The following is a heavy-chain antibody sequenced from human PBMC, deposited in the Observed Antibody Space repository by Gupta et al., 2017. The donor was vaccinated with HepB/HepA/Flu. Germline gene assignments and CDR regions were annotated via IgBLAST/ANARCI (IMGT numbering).Heavy chain of an antibody. Sequence: QVTLRESGPALVKPTQTLTLTCTFSGFSLSTSGMCVSWIRQPPGKALEWLARIDWDDDKYYSTSLKTRLTISKDTSKNQVVLTMTNMDPVDTATYYCARSRVGIVGATEHDAFDIWGQGTMVTVSS. CDR3: ARSRVGIVGATEHDAFDI. D-gene: IGHD1-26*01. CDR1: GFSLSTSGMC. J-gene: IGHJ3*02. CDR2: IDWDDDK. V-gene: IGHV2-70*15.